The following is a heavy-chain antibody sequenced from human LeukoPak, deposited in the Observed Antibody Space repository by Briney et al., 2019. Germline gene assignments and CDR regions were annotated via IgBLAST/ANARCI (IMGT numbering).Heavy chain of an antibody. CDR1: GGSFSGYY. D-gene: IGHD3-9*01. CDR2: INHSGGT. V-gene: IGHV4-34*01. Sequence: SETLSLTCAVYGGSFSGYYWSWIRQPPGKGLEWIGEINHSGGTNYNPSLKSRVTISVDTSKNQFSLKLSSVTAADTAVYYCASSTPYYDILTGYYNWGQGTLVTVSS. CDR3: ASSTPYYDILTGYYN. J-gene: IGHJ4*02.